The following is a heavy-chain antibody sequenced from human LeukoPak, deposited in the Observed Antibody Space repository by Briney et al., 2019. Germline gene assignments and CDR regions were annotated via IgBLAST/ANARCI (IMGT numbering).Heavy chain of an antibody. Sequence: PSETLSLTCAVYGGSFSGYYWSWIRQPPGKGLEWIGEINHSGSTNYNPSLKSRVTISVDTSKNQFSLKLSSVTAADTAVYYCARHEVVAATSSYWYFDLWGRGTLVTVSS. CDR2: INHSGST. CDR1: GGSFSGYY. V-gene: IGHV4-34*01. J-gene: IGHJ2*01. D-gene: IGHD2-15*01. CDR3: ARHEVVAATSSYWYFDL.